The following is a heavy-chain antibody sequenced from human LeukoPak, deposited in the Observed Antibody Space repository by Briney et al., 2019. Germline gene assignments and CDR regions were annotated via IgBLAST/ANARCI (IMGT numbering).Heavy chain of an antibody. CDR3: AKGGKWDVTPFDY. J-gene: IGHJ4*02. CDR2: ISGGGGST. Sequence: GGSLRLSCAASGFTFTSYSMNWVRQAPGKGLEWVSTISGGGGSTYYADSVKGRFTISRDNSKNTLYQQVNSLRAEDTAVYYCAKGGKWDVTPFDYWGQGTLVTVSS. D-gene: IGHD1-26*01. V-gene: IGHV3-23*01. CDR1: GFTFTSYS.